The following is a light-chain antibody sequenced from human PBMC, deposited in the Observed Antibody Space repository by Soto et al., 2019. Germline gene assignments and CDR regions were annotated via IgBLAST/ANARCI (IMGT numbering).Light chain of an antibody. V-gene: IGKV1-39*01. CDR2: AAS. CDR3: QQSYSTPQIT. Sequence: DFQMTQSPSSLSASVGDTVTITCRASQDIGTFLNWYQQNQGKAHRLLLYAASDLLSGASSRFXGSGSGTDFTLTISSLQPEDFATYYCQQSYSTPQITFGPGTKVDMK. J-gene: IGKJ3*01. CDR1: QDIGTF.